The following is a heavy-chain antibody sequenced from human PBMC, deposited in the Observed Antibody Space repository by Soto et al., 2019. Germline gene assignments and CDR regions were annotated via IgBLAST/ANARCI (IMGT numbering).Heavy chain of an antibody. CDR3: ARSSEFSGSYQYYFDY. J-gene: IGHJ4*02. CDR2: MNPSGGYR. V-gene: IGHV1-46*01. D-gene: IGHD3-22*01. Sequence: ASVKVSFKASGYTFTSYYMHWVRQAPGQGLEWMGVMNPSGGYRSYAQKFQGRVTMTGDTPTSTVYMELNSLRSEDTAVYYCARSSEFSGSYQYYFDYWGQGALVTVSS. CDR1: GYTFTSYY.